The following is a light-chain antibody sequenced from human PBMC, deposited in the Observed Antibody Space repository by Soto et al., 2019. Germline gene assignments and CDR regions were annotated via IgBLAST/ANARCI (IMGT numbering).Light chain of an antibody. J-gene: IGKJ1*01. CDR1: QALNTR. CDR2: LTS. Sequence: EIVLTQSPATLSAFPGDRVTLSCRASQALNTRLAWYQHKPGQAPRLLIYLTSNRAAGVPSRFSAWGSETDFTLTISDVQPEDFEVYYCHQRQSWPRTFGQGTKVDIX. CDR3: HQRQSWPRT. V-gene: IGKV3-11*01.